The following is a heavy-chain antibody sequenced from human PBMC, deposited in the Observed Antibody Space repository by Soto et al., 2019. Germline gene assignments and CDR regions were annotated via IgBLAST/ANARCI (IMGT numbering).Heavy chain of an antibody. CDR3: AKDLLDSGYDLGYFDY. CDR1: GFTFSSYA. J-gene: IGHJ4*02. D-gene: IGHD5-12*01. CDR2: ISGSGGST. V-gene: IGHV3-23*01. Sequence: EVQLLESGGGLVQPGGSLRLSCAASGFTFSSYAMSWVRQAPGKGLEWVSAISGSGGSTYYADSVKGRFTISSDNSKNTLYLQMNSLRAEDTAVYYCAKDLLDSGYDLGYFDYWGQGTLVTVSS.